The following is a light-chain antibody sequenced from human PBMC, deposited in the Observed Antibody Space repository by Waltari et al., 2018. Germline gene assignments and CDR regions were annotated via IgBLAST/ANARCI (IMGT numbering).Light chain of an antibody. J-gene: IGKJ1*01. CDR1: QSVLYSSINKNY. CDR3: QQYYSTPRT. CDR2: WAS. Sequence: DIVMTQSPDSLAVSLGERATINCKSSQSVLYSSINKNYLAWYQQKPGQPPKLLIYWASTRESGVPDRFSGSGSVTDFTLTISILQAEDVAVYYCQQYYSTPRTFGQGTKVEI. V-gene: IGKV4-1*01.